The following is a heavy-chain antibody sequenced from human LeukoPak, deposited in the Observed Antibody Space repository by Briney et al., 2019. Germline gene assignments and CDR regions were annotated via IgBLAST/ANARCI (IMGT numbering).Heavy chain of an antibody. CDR1: GYSISNGYY. CDR2: IYHGGST. Sequence: SETLSLTCTVSGYSISNGYYWGWIRQPPGKGLEWIGSIYHGGSTYYNPSLKSRVTISVDTSKNQFSLKLSSVTAADTAVYYCARLVGATRGYYYYYMDVWGKGTTVTVSS. CDR3: ARLVGATRGYYYYYMDV. V-gene: IGHV4-38-2*02. D-gene: IGHD1-26*01. J-gene: IGHJ6*03.